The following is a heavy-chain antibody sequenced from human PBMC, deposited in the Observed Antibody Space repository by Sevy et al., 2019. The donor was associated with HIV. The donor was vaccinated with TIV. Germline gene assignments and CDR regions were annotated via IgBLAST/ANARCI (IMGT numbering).Heavy chain of an antibody. CDR2: IYHSGST. CDR1: RYSIRSDDY. Sequence: SETLSLTCAVSRYSIRSDDYWVWIRQPPGKGLEWIGNIYHSGSTYYNPSLRSRVSMSVDTSMNQFSLKLNSVTAADTALYYCARTLRGNFDSKASAFDIWGQWTMVTVSS. CDR3: ARTLRGNFDSKASAFDI. J-gene: IGHJ3*02. V-gene: IGHV4-38-2*01. D-gene: IGHD3-22*01.